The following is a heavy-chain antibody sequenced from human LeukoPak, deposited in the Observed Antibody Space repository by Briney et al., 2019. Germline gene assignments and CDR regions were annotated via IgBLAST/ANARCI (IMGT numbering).Heavy chain of an antibody. CDR2: IWYDGSNK. D-gene: IGHD4-17*01. Sequence: GGSLRLSCAASGFTFSRYGMHWVRQAPGKGLEWVAVIWYDGSNKYYADSVKGRFTISRDNSKNTLYLQMNSLRAEDTAVYYCASLDDYGDYGENGMDVWGQGTTVTVSS. V-gene: IGHV3-33*01. J-gene: IGHJ6*02. CDR1: GFTFSRYG. CDR3: ASLDDYGDYGENGMDV.